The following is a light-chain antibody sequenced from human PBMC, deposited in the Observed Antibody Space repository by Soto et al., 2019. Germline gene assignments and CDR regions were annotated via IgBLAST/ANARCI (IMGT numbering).Light chain of an antibody. CDR3: QQYGSSPPNT. Sequence: EIVLTQSPGTLSLSPGEGATLSCRASQSVSSSNLAWYQQKPGQAPRLLIYGASSRATGIPDRFSGSGSGTDFTLTSSRLEPDDFAVYYCQQYGSSPPNTFGQGTKLEIK. CDR1: QSVSSSN. V-gene: IGKV3-20*01. J-gene: IGKJ2*01. CDR2: GAS.